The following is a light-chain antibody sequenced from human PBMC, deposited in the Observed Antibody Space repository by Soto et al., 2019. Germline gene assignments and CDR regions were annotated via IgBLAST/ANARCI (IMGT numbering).Light chain of an antibody. J-gene: IGLJ1*01. CDR3: CSYAADSNYV. Sequence: QSALTQPASVSGSPGQSITLSCTGTSSDGGSDNLVSWYQEHPGQVTKLIIYEASRRPAGVSNRFSGSKSGNTASRTISGLQAEDEADYYCCSYAADSNYVFGTGTKLTVL. CDR1: SSDGGSDNL. V-gene: IGLV2-23*01. CDR2: EAS.